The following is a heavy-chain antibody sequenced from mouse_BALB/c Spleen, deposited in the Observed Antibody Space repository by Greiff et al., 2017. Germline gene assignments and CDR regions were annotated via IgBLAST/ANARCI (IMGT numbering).Heavy chain of an antibody. CDR2: ISSGGSYT. CDR1: GFTFSSYA. V-gene: IGHV5-9-4*01. CDR3: ERGGYDAYYYAMDY. J-gene: IGHJ4*01. Sequence: EVHLVESGGGLVKPGGSLKLSCAASGFTFSSYAMSWVRQSPEKRLEWVAEISSGGSYTYYPDTVTGRFTISRDNAKNTLYLEMSSLRSEDTAMYYCERGGYDAYYYAMDYWGQGTSVTVSS. D-gene: IGHD2-14*01.